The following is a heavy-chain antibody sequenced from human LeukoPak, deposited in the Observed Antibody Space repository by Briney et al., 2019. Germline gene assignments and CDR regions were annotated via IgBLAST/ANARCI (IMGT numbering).Heavy chain of an antibody. D-gene: IGHD3-3*01. CDR3: AQAIFGTKWYFQH. Sequence: GASVKVSCKASGYTFIKYFLHWVRQAPGQGLEWMGIINPSGSSTTYAQKFQGRVTMTRDTSTSTAYMELSRLRSDDTAVYYCAQAIFGTKWYFQHWGQGTLVTVSS. CDR1: GYTFIKYF. V-gene: IGHV1-46*03. CDR2: INPSGSST. J-gene: IGHJ1*01.